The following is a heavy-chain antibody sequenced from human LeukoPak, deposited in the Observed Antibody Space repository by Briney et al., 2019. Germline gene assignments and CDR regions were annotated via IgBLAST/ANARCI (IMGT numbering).Heavy chain of an antibody. CDR1: GGSISSYY. CDR2: IYYSGST. Sequence: SETLSLTCTVFGGSISSYYWSWIRQPPGKGLEWIGYIYYSGSTNYNPSLKSRVTISVDTSKNQFSLKLSSVTAADTAVYYCARATFGGSYYAFDIWGQGTMVTVSS. CDR3: ARATFGGSYYAFDI. D-gene: IGHD1-26*01. J-gene: IGHJ3*02. V-gene: IGHV4-59*01.